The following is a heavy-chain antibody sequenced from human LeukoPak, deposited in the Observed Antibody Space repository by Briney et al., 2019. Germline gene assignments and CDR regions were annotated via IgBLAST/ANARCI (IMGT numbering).Heavy chain of an antibody. J-gene: IGHJ6*04. V-gene: IGHV3-30*18. CDR3: AKDREYQLPRTYYYYGMDV. CDR1: GFTFSSYG. CDR2: ISYDGSNK. Sequence: GRSLRLSCAASGFTFSSYGMHWVRQAPGKGLEWVAVISYDGSNKYYADSVKGRFTISRDKSKNTLYLQMNSLRAEDTAVYYCAKDREYQLPRTYYYYGMDVWGKGTTVTVSS. D-gene: IGHD2-2*01.